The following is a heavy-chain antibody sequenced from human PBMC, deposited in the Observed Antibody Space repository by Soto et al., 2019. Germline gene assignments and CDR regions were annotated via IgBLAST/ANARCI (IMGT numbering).Heavy chain of an antibody. CDR3: ATSGGATTPPNDY. D-gene: IGHD1-26*01. V-gene: IGHV1-24*01. CDR1: GYTFTELS. CDR2: FDPEDGET. J-gene: IGHJ4*02. Sequence: ASVKVSCKVSGYTFTELSMHWVRQAPGKGLEWMGGFDPEDGETIYAQKFQGRVTMTEDTSTDTAYMELSSLRSEDTAVYYCATSGGATTPPNDYWGQGTLVTVSS.